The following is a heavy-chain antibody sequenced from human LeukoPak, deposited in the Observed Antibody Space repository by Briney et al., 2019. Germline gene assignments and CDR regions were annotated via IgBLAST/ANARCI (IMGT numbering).Heavy chain of an antibody. CDR1: GYRFTSYG. CDR2: ISAYNGNT. Sequence: ASVKVSCKASGYRFTSYGITWVRQAPGQGLEWMGWISAYNGNTNYAQKLQGRVTLTTDTSTSTAYMELWSLRSDDTAVYYCAREGYCSGGTCYSTMNWFDPWGQGTLVTVSS. J-gene: IGHJ5*02. D-gene: IGHD2-15*01. V-gene: IGHV1-18*01. CDR3: AREGYCSGGTCYSTMNWFDP.